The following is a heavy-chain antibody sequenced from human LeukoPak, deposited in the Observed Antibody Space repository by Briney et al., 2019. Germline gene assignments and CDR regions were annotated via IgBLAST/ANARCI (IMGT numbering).Heavy chain of an antibody. CDR1: GGSLSRYY. V-gene: IGHV4-59*01. Sequence: SETLSLTCTVSGGSLSRYYWSLIRQPPGKGLEWIGYISYSGSTNYNPSLKSRVTISVDTTKNQFSLRLSSVTAADTAVYYCARAGGNWFDPWGQGTLVTVSS. CDR3: ARAGGNWFDP. D-gene: IGHD3-10*01. J-gene: IGHJ5*02. CDR2: ISYSGST.